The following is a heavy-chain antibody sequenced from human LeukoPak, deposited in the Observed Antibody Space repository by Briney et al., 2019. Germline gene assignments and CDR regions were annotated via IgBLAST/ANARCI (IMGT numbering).Heavy chain of an antibody. CDR2: FDPEDGET. CDR1: GYTLTELS. CDR3: ATRGTLWFGGTLNDY. D-gene: IGHD3-10*01. V-gene: IGHV1-24*01. J-gene: IGHJ4*02. Sequence: ASVKVSCKVSGYTLTELSMHWVRQAPGKGLEWMGGFDPEDGETIYAQKFQGRVTMTEDTSTDTAYMELSSLRSEDTAVYYCATRGTLWFGGTLNDYWGQGTLVTVSS.